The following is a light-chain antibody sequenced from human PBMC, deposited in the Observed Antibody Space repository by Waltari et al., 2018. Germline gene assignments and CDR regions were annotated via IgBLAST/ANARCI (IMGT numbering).Light chain of an antibody. Sequence: DIQMTQSPSSVSASVGDRVTITCRASQGISNWLAWYQQRPGKAPKLLIYAASSLQSGVPSRFGGSGSGTYFTLTISSLQSEDFATYFCQQANSFPFGGGTKVEIK. J-gene: IGKJ4*01. CDR3: QQANSFP. V-gene: IGKV1-12*02. CDR1: QGISNW. CDR2: AAS.